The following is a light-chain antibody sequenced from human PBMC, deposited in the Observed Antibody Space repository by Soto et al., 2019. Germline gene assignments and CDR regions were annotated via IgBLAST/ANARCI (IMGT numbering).Light chain of an antibody. V-gene: IGLV1-51*01. CDR3: GTWDSSLSCWV. J-gene: IGLJ3*02. Sequence: QSVLTQPPSVSAAPGQKVTISCSGSSSNIGNNYVSWYQQLPGTAPKLLIYDNNKRPSRIPDRFSGSKSGTSATLGITGLQTGDEADYYCGTWDSSLSCWVFGGGTKLTVL. CDR2: DNN. CDR1: SSNIGNNY.